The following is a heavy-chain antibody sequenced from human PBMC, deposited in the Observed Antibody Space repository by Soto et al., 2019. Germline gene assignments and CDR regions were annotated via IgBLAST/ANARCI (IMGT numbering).Heavy chain of an antibody. V-gene: IGHV6-1*01. CDR2: TYYRSKWYN. J-gene: IGHJ6*02. Sequence: SQTLSLSCAVAGGSVSSNSAAWNCIRQSPSRGLEWLGRTYYRSKWYNDYAVSVKSRMTINPDTSKNQFSLQLNSVTPEDTAVYYCARESHQESYYGMDVWGQGTTVTVSS. CDR3: ARESHQESYYGMDV. CDR1: GGSVSSNSAA.